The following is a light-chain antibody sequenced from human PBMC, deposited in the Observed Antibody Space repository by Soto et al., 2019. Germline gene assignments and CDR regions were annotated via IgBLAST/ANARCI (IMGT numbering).Light chain of an antibody. V-gene: IGLV1-47*01. Sequence: QLVLTQPPSASGTPGQRVTISCSGSSSNLGRNYVYWYQQLPGTAPKLLISRDNQRPSGVPDRFSGSKSGTSASLAISGLRSDDEADYSCAAWDASLSAWVFGGGTKLTVL. CDR3: AAWDASLSAWV. J-gene: IGLJ3*02. CDR2: RDN. CDR1: SSNLGRNY.